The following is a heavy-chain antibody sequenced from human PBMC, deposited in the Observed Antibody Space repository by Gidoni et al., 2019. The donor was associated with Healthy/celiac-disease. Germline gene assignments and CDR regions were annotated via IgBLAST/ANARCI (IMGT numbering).Heavy chain of an antibody. D-gene: IGHD1-1*01. CDR3: ASVRYRRQGVY. V-gene: IGHV1-3*01. CDR2: INAGNGNT. CDR1: GYTFTSYA. Sequence: QVQLVQSGAEVKKPGVSVTVSCTASGYTFTSYAMHWVRQAPGQRLEWMGWINAGNGNTKYSQKFQGRVTITRDTSASTAYMELSSLRSEDAAVYYCASVRYRRQGVYWGQGTLVTVSS. J-gene: IGHJ4*02.